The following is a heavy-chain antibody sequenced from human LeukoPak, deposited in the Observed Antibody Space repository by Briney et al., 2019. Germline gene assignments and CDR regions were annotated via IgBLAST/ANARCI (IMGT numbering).Heavy chain of an antibody. Sequence: SETLSLTCAVSGYSISSGYYWGWIRQPPGKGLEWIGSMYHSGSSYYNPSLKSRTTISLDTSKNQFSLELSSVTAADTAVYYCARDLYGDYLNWFDPWGQGTLVTVSS. CDR3: ARDLYGDYLNWFDP. V-gene: IGHV4-38-2*02. CDR2: MYHSGSS. D-gene: IGHD4-17*01. CDR1: GYSISSGYY. J-gene: IGHJ5*02.